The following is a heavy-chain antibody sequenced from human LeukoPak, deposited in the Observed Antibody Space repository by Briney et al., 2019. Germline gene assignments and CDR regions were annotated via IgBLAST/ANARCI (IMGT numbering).Heavy chain of an antibody. Sequence: PSETLSLTCTVSGGSISGYYWSWIRQPPGKGLEWIGEINHSGSTNYNSSLKSRVTISVDTSKNQFSLKLSSVTAADTAVYYCASYDYWGQGTLVTVSS. J-gene: IGHJ4*02. CDR1: GGSISGYY. CDR2: INHSGST. V-gene: IGHV4-34*01. CDR3: ASYDY.